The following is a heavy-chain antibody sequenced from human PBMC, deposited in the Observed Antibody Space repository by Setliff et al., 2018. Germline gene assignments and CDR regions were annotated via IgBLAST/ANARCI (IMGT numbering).Heavy chain of an antibody. D-gene: IGHD5-18*01. V-gene: IGHV3-7*03. J-gene: IGHJ4*02. CDR3: ASGHRYGYLFEY. Sequence: LRLSCAASGFTFSSYWMSWVRQAPGKGLEWVANIKRDGREIYYVDSVKGRFTISRDNAKNSLYLQMNSLRAEDTAVYYCASGHRYGYLFEYWGQGTLVTVS. CDR2: IKRDGREI. CDR1: GFTFSSYW.